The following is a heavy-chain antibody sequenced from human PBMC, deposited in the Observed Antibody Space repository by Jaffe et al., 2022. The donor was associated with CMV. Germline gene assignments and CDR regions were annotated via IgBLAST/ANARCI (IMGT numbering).Heavy chain of an antibody. CDR2: ISWNSGSI. CDR3: AKAGGTGVLVYGDQDVSMNWFDP. J-gene: IGHJ5*02. CDR1: GFTFDDYA. D-gene: IGHD4-17*01. V-gene: IGHV3-9*01. Sequence: EVQLVESGGGLVQPGRSLRLSCAASGFTFDDYAMHWVRQAPGKGLEWVSGISWNSGSIGYADSVKGRFTISRDNAKNSLYLQMNSLRAEDTALYYCAKAGGTGVLVYGDQDVSMNWFDPWGQGTLVTVSS.